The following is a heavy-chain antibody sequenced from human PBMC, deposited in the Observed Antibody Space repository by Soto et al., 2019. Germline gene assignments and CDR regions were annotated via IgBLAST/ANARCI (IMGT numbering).Heavy chain of an antibody. Sequence: SETLSLTCNVSGGPIKTGDYYWNWIRQPPGKGLEWIGYVFYSGATNYSPSLKSQAAISMDTSKNQFSLSLTSVTAADTAVYYCARAGYSYGHPLVWGQGTRVTVSS. V-gene: IGHV4-30-4*01. D-gene: IGHD5-18*01. CDR1: GGPIKTGDYY. CDR3: ARAGYSYGHPLV. J-gene: IGHJ4*02. CDR2: VFYSGAT.